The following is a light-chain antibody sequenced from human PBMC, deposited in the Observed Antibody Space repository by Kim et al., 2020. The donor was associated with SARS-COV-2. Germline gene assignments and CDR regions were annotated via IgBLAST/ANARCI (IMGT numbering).Light chain of an antibody. CDR3: SSYATSRSYV. CDR1: SCDVGAYNS. CDR2: DVN. J-gene: IGLJ1*01. Sequence: GMSITISCTGTSCDVGAYNSVSWYQHPPGKAPKLIIFDVNNRPSGLSNRFSGSKSGNTASLTISGLQAEDEADYYCSSYATSRSYVFGTGTKVTVL. V-gene: IGLV2-14*03.